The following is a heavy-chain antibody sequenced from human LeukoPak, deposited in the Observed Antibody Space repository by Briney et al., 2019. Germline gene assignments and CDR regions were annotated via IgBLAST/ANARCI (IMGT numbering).Heavy chain of an antibody. CDR1: GFTFSSYG. CDR2: IRYDGSNK. D-gene: IGHD2-15*01. V-gene: IGHV3-30*02. Sequence: PGGSLRLSCAASGFTFSSYGMHWVRQAPGKGLEWVAFIRYDGSNKYYADSVKGRFTISRDNSKNTLYLQMNSLRAEDTAVYYCAKLVGYCSGGSCSASRLTDYWGQGTLVTVSS. CDR3: AKLVGYCSGGSCSASRLTDY. J-gene: IGHJ4*02.